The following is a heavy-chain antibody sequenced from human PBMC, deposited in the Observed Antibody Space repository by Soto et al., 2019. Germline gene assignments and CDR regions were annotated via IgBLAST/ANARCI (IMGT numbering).Heavy chain of an antibody. Sequence: PSETLSLTCTVSGGSISSSSYYWGWIRQPPGKGLEWIGSIYYSGSTYYNPSLKSRVIISVDTSKNQFSLKLGSVTAADTAVYYCARHGDRATTSFXHSSLPLPAHYYYGMDVWGQGTTVTVSS. CDR1: GGSISSSSYY. V-gene: IGHV4-39*01. J-gene: IGHJ6*02. D-gene: IGHD7-27*01. CDR3: ARHGDRATTSFXHSSLPLPAHYYYGMDV. CDR2: IYYSGST.